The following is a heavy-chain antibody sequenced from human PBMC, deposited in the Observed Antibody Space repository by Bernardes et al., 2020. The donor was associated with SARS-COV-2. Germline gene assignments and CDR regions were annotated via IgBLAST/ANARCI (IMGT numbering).Heavy chain of an antibody. Sequence: ASVKVSCKASGYTFNNYNINWVRQAAGQGLEWMGWMNPNSGNTGYAQKFQGRVTMTRNTSINTAYMELSSLRSEDTAVYYCARGMLRRREPDYWGQGTLVTVSS. CDR3: ARGMLRRREPDY. CDR1: GYTFNNYN. J-gene: IGHJ4*02. CDR2: MNPNSGNT. D-gene: IGHD4-17*01. V-gene: IGHV1-8*01.